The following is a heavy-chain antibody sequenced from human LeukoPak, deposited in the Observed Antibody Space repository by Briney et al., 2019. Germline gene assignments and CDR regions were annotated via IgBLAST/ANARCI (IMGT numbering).Heavy chain of an antibody. J-gene: IGHJ4*02. Sequence: SSETLSLTCAVYGGSFSGYYWSWIRQPPGKGLEWIGEINHSGSTNYNPSLKSRVTISVDTSKNQFSLKLSSVTAADTAVYYCARVPSLSFNDYWGQGTLVTVSS. CDR3: ARVPSLSFNDY. CDR1: GGSFSGYY. D-gene: IGHD3-16*02. CDR2: INHSGST. V-gene: IGHV4-34*01.